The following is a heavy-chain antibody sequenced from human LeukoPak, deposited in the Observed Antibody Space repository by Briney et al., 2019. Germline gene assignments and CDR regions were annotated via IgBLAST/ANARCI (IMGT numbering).Heavy chain of an antibody. CDR2: TYYSGST. Sequence: PSETLSLTCTVSGGSISSYYWSWIRQPPGKGLEWIGYTYYSGSTNYNPSLKSRVTISVDTSKNHFSLKLSSVTAADTAVYYCARRPWDLRAFDIWGQGTMVTVSS. V-gene: IGHV4-59*08. J-gene: IGHJ3*02. D-gene: IGHD1-26*01. CDR1: GGSISSYY. CDR3: ARRPWDLRAFDI.